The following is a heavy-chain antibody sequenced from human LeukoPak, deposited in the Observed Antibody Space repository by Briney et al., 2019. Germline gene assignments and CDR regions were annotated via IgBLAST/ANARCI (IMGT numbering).Heavy chain of an antibody. V-gene: IGHV3-23*01. CDR2: ISGSGGST. J-gene: IGHJ1*01. Sequence: GGSLRLSCAASGFTFSSYAMSWVRQAPGKGLEWVSAISGSGGSTYYADSVKGRFTISRDNSKNTLYLQMNSLRAEDTAVYYCAKVLIYDSSGYYAAEYFQHWGQGTLVTVSS. D-gene: IGHD3-22*01. CDR1: GFTFSSYA. CDR3: AKVLIYDSSGYYAAEYFQH.